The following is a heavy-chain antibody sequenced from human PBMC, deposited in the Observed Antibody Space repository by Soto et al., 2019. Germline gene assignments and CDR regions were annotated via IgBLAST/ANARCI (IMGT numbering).Heavy chain of an antibody. CDR2: ISYDGSNK. Sequence: GGSLRLSCAASGFTFSSYGMHWVRQAPGKGLEWVAVISYDGSNKYYADSVKGRFTISRDNSKNTLYLQMNSLRAEDTAVYYCAKSVGPPQTMYYYYYGMDVWGQGTTVTVSS. CDR3: AKSVGPPQTMYYYYYGMDV. D-gene: IGHD1-26*01. CDR1: GFTFSSYG. V-gene: IGHV3-30*18. J-gene: IGHJ6*02.